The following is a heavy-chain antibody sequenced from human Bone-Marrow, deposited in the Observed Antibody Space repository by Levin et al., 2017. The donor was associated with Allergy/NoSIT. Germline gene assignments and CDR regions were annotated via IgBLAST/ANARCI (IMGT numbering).Heavy chain of an antibody. CDR1: GGSVSDNNYY. V-gene: IGHV4-39*06. CDR3: ARDASRGGLDV. CDR2: IFYTGTT. J-gene: IGHJ6*02. Sequence: SPTLSLTCTVSGGSVSDNNYYWGWVRQPPGKGLEWIGIIFYTGTTYYDPSLESRVTISVDTSKNQFALRLSSVTAADTGVYFCARDASRGGLDVWGRGTTVTVSS.